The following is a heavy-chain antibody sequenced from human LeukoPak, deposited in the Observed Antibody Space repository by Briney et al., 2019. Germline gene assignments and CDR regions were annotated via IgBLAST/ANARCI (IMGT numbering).Heavy chain of an antibody. V-gene: IGHV1-69*13. Sequence: SVKLSCKASGATFSSYAISWVRRAPGHGLEWMGGIIPIVGTANYAQKFQGRVTITADESTSTAYMELSSLRSEDTAVYYRARTEAYYDILTGYWTDGFDYWGQGTLVTVSS. CDR1: GATFSSYA. CDR3: ARTEAYYDILTGYWTDGFDY. D-gene: IGHD3-9*01. J-gene: IGHJ4*02. CDR2: IIPIVGTA.